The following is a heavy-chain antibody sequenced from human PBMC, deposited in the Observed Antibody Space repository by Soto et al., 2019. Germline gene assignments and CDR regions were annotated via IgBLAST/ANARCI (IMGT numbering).Heavy chain of an antibody. CDR1: GGSISSYY. V-gene: IGHV4-59*01. D-gene: IGHD2-2*01. J-gene: IGHJ5*02. CDR3: ARDSGYCSSTSCFNWFDP. CDR2: IYYSGST. Sequence: SETLSLTCTVSGGSISSYYWSWIRQPPGKGLEWIGYIYYSGSTNYNPSLKSRVTISVDTSKNQFSLKLSSVTAADTAVYYCARDSGYCSSTSCFNWFDPWGQGTLVTVSS.